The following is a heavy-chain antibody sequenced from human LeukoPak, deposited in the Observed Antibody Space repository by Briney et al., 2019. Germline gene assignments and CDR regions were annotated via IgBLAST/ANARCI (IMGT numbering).Heavy chain of an antibody. CDR2: IKQDGSEK. V-gene: IGHV3-7*01. CDR1: GFTFSSYW. D-gene: IGHD1-26*01. J-gene: IGHJ4*02. Sequence: PGGSLRLSCAASGFTFSSYWMSWVRQAPGKGLEWVANIKQDGSEKYYVDSVKGRFTISRDNAKNTLYLQMNSLRAEDTAVYFCVRDGQGSTPLDYWGQGTLVTVSS. CDR3: VRDGQGSTPLDY.